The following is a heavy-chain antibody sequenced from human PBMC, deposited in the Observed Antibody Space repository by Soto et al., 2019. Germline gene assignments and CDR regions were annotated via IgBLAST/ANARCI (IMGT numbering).Heavy chain of an antibody. CDR3: ATQAEGFLTGPLDY. CDR2: ISGSGANT. V-gene: IGHV3-23*01. J-gene: IGHJ4*02. CDR1: GFTFTTYA. D-gene: IGHD7-27*01. Sequence: PGGSLRLSCVASGFTFTTYATTWVRQAPGERLEWVSVISGSGANTYYADSVKGRFTISRDNSKNMMYLQMNSLRVEDMAIYYCATQAEGFLTGPLDYWGQGTMVTVSS.